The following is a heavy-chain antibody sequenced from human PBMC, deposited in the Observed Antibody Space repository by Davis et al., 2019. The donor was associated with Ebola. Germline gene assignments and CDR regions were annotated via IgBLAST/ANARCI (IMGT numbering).Heavy chain of an antibody. CDR1: GFTFSSYA. CDR3: VRDSDWDWFDP. D-gene: IGHD3-9*01. Sequence: GGSLRLSCAASGFTFSSYAMHWVRQAPGKGLEYVSAISSNGGSTYYADSVKGRFTISRDNSKNTLYLQMSSLRAEDTAVYYCVRDSDWDWFDPWGQGTLVTVSS. J-gene: IGHJ5*02. CDR2: ISSNGGST. V-gene: IGHV3-64D*08.